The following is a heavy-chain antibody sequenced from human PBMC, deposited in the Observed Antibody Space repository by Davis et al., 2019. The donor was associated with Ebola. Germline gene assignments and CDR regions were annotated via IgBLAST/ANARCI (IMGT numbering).Heavy chain of an antibody. Sequence: PSETLSLTCTVSGGSISRGGSYWTWIRQHPGKGLEWIGYIYYSGSPYYKPSLKSRVTISLDTSKNQFSLNLYSVTAAETAVYYCARDLRYDSSGYDYYFYMDVWGKGTTVTVSS. CDR3: ARDLRYDSSGYDYYFYMDV. D-gene: IGHD3-22*01. V-gene: IGHV4-31*03. CDR2: IYYSGSP. CDR1: GGSISRGGSY. J-gene: IGHJ6*03.